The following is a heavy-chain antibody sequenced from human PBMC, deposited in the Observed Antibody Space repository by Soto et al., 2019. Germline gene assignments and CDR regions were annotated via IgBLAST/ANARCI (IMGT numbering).Heavy chain of an antibody. V-gene: IGHV1-18*01. J-gene: IGHJ6*02. D-gene: IGHD2-8*01. Sequence: QGQLVQSGGEVKKPGASVKVSCKASGYTFTRYGISWVRQAPGQGLEWMGWISGYNGDTKYAQKFQGRVTKTVDTSTTTAYMELRSLTSDDRAVYYCAKNGQPPYYYYGMDVWGQGTTVTVSS. CDR2: ISGYNGDT. CDR1: GYTFTRYG. CDR3: AKNGQPPYYYYGMDV.